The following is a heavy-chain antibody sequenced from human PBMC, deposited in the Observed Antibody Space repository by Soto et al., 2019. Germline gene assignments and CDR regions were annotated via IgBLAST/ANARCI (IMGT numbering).Heavy chain of an antibody. CDR1: GFTFSSYG. CDR2: LWYDGSNK. J-gene: IGHJ6*02. V-gene: IGHV3-33*01. CDR3: ARAAQQLGSYYDYYYGMDV. D-gene: IGHD6-13*01. Sequence: SLRLSCAAIGFTFSSYGMDWVRQASGKGLEWVAVLWYDGSNKYYPDSVKGRFPLSRDNSKTTLYLQMNSLRAEDTAVYYCARAAQQLGSYYDYYYGMDVWGQGTTVTVSS.